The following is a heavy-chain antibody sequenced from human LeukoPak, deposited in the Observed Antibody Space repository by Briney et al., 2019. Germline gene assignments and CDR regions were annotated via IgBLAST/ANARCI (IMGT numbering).Heavy chain of an antibody. Sequence: GGTLRLSCAASGFTFSSYGMSWVRQAPGKGLEWVSAISGSGGSTYYADSVKGRFTISRDNSKNTLYLQMNSLRAEDTAVYYCAKPVLRYFDWSGFDYWGQGTLVTVSS. V-gene: IGHV3-23*01. CDR2: ISGSGGST. J-gene: IGHJ4*02. CDR1: GFTFSSYG. CDR3: AKPVLRYFDWSGFDY. D-gene: IGHD3-9*01.